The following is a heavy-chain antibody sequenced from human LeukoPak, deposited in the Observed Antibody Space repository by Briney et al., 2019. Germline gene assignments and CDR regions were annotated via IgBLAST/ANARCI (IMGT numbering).Heavy chain of an antibody. CDR2: ISDSGGST. CDR1: GFTFSSYA. V-gene: IGHV3-23*01. Sequence: GGSLRLSCAASGFTFSSYAMSWVRQAPGKGLEWVSAISDSGGSTFCADSVEGRFTISRDNSKSTLYLQMNSLRAEDTAVYYCAKKSQSYGDSMIDYWGQGTLVTVSS. CDR3: AKKSQSYGDSMIDY. J-gene: IGHJ4*02. D-gene: IGHD4-17*01.